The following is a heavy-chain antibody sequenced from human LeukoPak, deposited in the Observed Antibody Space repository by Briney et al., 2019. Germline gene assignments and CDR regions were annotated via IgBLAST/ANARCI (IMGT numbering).Heavy chain of an antibody. D-gene: IGHD4-17*01. CDR2: IYHSGST. V-gene: IGHV4-38-2*02. CDR1: GYSISSGYY. CDR3: ARVNENDYGDPGAFDI. J-gene: IGHJ3*02. Sequence: PSETLSLTCTVSGYSISSGYYWGWIRQRPGKGLEWIGSIYHSGSTYYNPSLKTRVTISVDTSKNQFSLRLSSVTAADTAVYYCARVNENDYGDPGAFDIWGQGTMVTVSS.